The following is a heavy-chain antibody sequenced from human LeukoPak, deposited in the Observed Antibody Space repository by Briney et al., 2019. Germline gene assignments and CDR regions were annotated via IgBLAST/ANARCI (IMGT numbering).Heavy chain of an antibody. V-gene: IGHV4-59*01. J-gene: IGHJ6*03. D-gene: IGHD6-6*01. CDR2: IYYSGST. Sequence: SETLSLTCAVSGGSISSYYWSWIRQPPGKGLEWIGYIYYSGSTNYNPSLKSRVTISVDTSKNQFSLKLSSVTAEDTAVYYCARGVYKMLPPIDYYYYMDVWGKGTTVTVSS. CDR3: ARGVYKMLPPIDYYYYMDV. CDR1: GGSISSYY.